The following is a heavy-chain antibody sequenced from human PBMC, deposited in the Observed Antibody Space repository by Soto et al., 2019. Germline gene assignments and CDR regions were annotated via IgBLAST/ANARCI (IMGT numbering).Heavy chain of an antibody. CDR2: IYSGGST. Sequence: EVQLVESGGGVVQPGGSLRLSCAASGFTVSSNYMSWVRQAPGKGLEWVSVIYSGGSTYYADSVKGRFTISRDNSKNTLYLQMNSLRAEDTAVYYCVGKYYDILTGYDYWGQGTLVTVSS. CDR3: VGKYYDILTGYDY. J-gene: IGHJ4*02. D-gene: IGHD3-9*01. V-gene: IGHV3-66*01. CDR1: GFTVSSNY.